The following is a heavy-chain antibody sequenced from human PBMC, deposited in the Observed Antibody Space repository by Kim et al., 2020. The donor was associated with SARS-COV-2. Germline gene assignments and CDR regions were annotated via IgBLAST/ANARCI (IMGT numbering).Heavy chain of an antibody. Sequence: SQTLSLTCAISGDSVSSNSATWNWVRQSPSRGLEWLGRTYYRSKWNNDYAISVKSRITINPDTSKNQFSLQLNAVTPEDTAVYYCARALSGRFDPWGQGILVTVSS. V-gene: IGHV6-1*01. CDR2: TYYRSKWNN. J-gene: IGHJ5*02. CDR3: ARALSGRFDP. CDR1: GDSVSSNSAT. D-gene: IGHD1-26*01.